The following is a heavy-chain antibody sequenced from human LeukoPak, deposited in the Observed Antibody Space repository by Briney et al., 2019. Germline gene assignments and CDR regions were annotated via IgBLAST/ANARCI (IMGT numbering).Heavy chain of an antibody. J-gene: IGHJ5*02. CDR2: TYYRSKWYN. V-gene: IGHV6-1*01. Sequence: SQTLSLTCAISGDSVSSNSAAWNWIRQSPSSGLEWLGRTYYRSKWYNDYAASVKSRITINADTSKNQFSLQLNSVTPEDTAVYYCARGGYCSSTSCYSWFDPWGQGTLVTVSS. CDR3: ARGGYCSSTSCYSWFDP. D-gene: IGHD2-2*02. CDR1: GDSVSSNSAA.